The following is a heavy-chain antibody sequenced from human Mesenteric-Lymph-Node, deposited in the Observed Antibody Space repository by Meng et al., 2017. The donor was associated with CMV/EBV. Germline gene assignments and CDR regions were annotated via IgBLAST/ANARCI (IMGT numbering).Heavy chain of an antibody. CDR2: ICSVETP. V-gene: IGHV3-53*01. CDR3: AVGHDSRKVAY. CDR1: GFTDSITH. Sequence: GGSLRLSCVVSGFTDSITHMSWVRQAQGRGLEWVSVICSVETPQYPNFVKGRFTISRDSSKNTVYLEMNNLRAEDTALYYCAVGHDSRKVAYWGRGTLVTVSS. D-gene: IGHD3-3*01. J-gene: IGHJ4*02.